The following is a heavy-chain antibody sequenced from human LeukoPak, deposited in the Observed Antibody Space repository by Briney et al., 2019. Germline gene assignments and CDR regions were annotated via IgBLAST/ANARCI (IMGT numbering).Heavy chain of an antibody. V-gene: IGHV4-59*01. D-gene: IGHD4-23*01. Sequence: SETLSLTCTVSGGSISSYYWSWIRQPPGKGLEWIGYIYYSGSTNYNPSLKSRVTISVDTSKNQFSLKLSSVTAADTAVYYCARYDGGNSYYFDYWGQGTLVTVSS. CDR2: IYYSGST. CDR3: ARYDGGNSYYFDY. J-gene: IGHJ4*02. CDR1: GGSISSYY.